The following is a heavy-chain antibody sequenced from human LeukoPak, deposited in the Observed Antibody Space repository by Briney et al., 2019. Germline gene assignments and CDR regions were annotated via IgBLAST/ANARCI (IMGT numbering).Heavy chain of an antibody. CDR2: INTDGSTT. Sequence: GGPLRLSCAASGFTFSSYWMHWVRQAPGKGLVWVSRINTDGSTTNYADSVKGRFTMSRDNAKNTPYLQMNSLRAEDTALYYCARDPVGAAGDFDYWGQGTLVTVAS. V-gene: IGHV3-74*01. CDR3: ARDPVGAAGDFDY. CDR1: GFTFSSYW. D-gene: IGHD1-26*01. J-gene: IGHJ4*02.